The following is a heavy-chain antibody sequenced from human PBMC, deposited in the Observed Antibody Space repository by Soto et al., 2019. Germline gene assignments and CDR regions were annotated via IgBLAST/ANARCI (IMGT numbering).Heavy chain of an antibody. V-gene: IGHV3-13*05. CDR3: ARAYTGRLPRRADYYYAMDV. CDR2: IGAARDP. J-gene: IGHJ6*02. Sequence: EVQLVESGGGLVQPGESLRLSCATSGFTFSNFDMHWVRQVPGKGLEWVSAIGAARDPYYLGSVKGRFTICRENAKTSVYLQMTDLRAGDSAVYYCARAYTGRLPRRADYYYAMDVWGQGTTVTVSS. D-gene: IGHD2-2*02. CDR1: GFTFSNFD.